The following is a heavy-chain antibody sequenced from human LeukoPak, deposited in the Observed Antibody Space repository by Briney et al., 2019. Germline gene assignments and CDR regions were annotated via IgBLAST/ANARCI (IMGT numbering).Heavy chain of an antibody. CDR1: GFTFHSYS. J-gene: IGHJ3*02. D-gene: IGHD1-26*01. V-gene: IGHV3-21*01. Sequence: PGGSLRLSCVASGFTFHSYSMNWVRQAPGKGLEWVSSINRDSSYIFFADSLKGRFTISRDNADNSLYLHTNSLRVEDTALYYCARSYMVGYITRAFDIWGQGRMVTVSS. CDR2: INRDSSYI. CDR3: ARSYMVGYITRAFDI.